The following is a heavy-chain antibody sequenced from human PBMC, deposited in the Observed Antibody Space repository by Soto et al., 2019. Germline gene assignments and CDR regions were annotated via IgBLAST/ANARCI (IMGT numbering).Heavy chain of an antibody. Sequence: SETLSLTCTVSGGSISSYYWSWVRQPPGKGLEWIGYIYYSGSTTYNPSLKSRVTISVAPYTNQFSLKLNSGTAADTAGYYCERAGRGSGSYSSHWLYYYYGMDVWGQGTTVTVSS. D-gene: IGHD3-10*01. CDR1: GGSISSYY. V-gene: IGHV4-59*01. J-gene: IGHJ6*02. CDR3: ERAGRGSGSYSSHWLYYYYGMDV. CDR2: IYYSGST.